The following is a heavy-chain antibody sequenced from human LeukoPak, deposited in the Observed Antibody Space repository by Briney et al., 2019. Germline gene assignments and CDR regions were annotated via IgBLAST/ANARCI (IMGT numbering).Heavy chain of an antibody. V-gene: IGHV1-69*05. D-gene: IGHD2-15*01. J-gene: IGHJ4*02. CDR3: ATSRLGYCSGGSCYSLDY. CDR1: GGTFSSYA. Sequence: ASVKVSCKASGGTFSSYAISWVRQAPGQGLEWMGGFIPIFGTANYAQKFQGRVTITTDESTSTAYMELSSLRSEDTAVYYCATSRLGYCSGGSCYSLDYWGQGTLVTVSS. CDR2: FIPIFGTA.